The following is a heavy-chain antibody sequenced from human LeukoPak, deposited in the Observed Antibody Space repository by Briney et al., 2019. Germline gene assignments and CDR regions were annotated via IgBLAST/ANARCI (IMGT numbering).Heavy chain of an antibody. D-gene: IGHD2-21*02. J-gene: IGHJ5*02. CDR2: TWYDGSNK. CDR1: GFTFSSYG. V-gene: IGHV3-33*01. CDR3: ARAVVTAIPYNWFDP. Sequence: PGGSLRLSCAASGFTFSSYGMHWVRQAPGKGLEWVAVTWYDGSNKYYADSVKGRFTISRDNSKNTLYLQMNSLRAEDTAVYYCARAVVTAIPYNWFDPWGQGTLVTVSS.